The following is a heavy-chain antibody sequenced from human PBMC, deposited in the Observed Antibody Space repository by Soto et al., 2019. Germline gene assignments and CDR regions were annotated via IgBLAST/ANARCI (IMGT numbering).Heavy chain of an antibody. CDR3: ARDLSWGSNWYYYMDV. CDR2: ISSSSSVI. J-gene: IGHJ6*03. V-gene: IGHV3-48*01. D-gene: IGHD7-27*01. CDR1: GFILSDCA. Sequence: PGGSLRLSCATSGFILSDCAMNWVRQAPGKGLEWVSYISSSSSVIDYADSVKGRFTVSRDNARNSLYLQMNSLRAEDTAVYYCARDLSWGSNWYYYMDVWGKGTTVPVSS.